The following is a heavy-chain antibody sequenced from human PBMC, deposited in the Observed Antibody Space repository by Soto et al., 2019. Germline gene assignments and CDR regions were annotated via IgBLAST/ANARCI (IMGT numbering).Heavy chain of an antibody. D-gene: IGHD1-1*01. CDR1: NGSINSGDFF. CDR3: ARERASDRNRTFHP. V-gene: IGHV4-30-4*01. J-gene: IGHJ1*01. CDR2: IYHTGST. Sequence: KASETLSLTCAVSNGSINSGDFFWSWIRQPPGRALEWIASIYHTGSTYYNPPLKSRVAIRVDTSWKQFSLKMLSVTAADTAVYYCARERASDRNRTFHPWGQGTLVTVSS.